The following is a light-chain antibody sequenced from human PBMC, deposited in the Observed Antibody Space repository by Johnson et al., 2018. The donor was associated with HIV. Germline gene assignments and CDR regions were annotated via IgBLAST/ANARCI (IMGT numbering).Light chain of an antibody. Sequence: QSVLTQPPSVSAAPGQKVTISCSGSSSNIGNNYVSWYQQLPGTAPKLLIYDNNKRPSGIPDRFSGSKSGTSATLGITGLQTGDEADYYCGTWDSSLSAGFFGTGTKVTVI. CDR1: SSNIGNNY. J-gene: IGLJ1*01. V-gene: IGLV1-51*01. CDR3: GTWDSSLSAGF. CDR2: DNN.